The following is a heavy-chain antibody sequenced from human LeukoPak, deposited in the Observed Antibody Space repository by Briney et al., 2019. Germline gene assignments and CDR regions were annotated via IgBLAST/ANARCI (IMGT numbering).Heavy chain of an antibody. J-gene: IGHJ3*02. CDR2: INPNSGGT. CDR1: GYTFTGYC. D-gene: IGHD3-22*01. CDR3: ARDRVYGYYYDSSGYSVYAFDI. Sequence: ASVKVSCKASGYTFTGYCMHLVRQAPGQGLEWMGRINPNSGGTNYAQKFQGRVTMTRDTSISTAYMELSRLRSDDTAVYYCARDRVYGYYYDSSGYSVYAFDIWGQGTMVTVSS. V-gene: IGHV1-2*06.